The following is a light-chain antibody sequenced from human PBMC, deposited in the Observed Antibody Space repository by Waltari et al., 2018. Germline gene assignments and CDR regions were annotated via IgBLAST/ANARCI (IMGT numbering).Light chain of an antibody. CDR2: ADG. V-gene: IGLV3-21*02. Sequence: SYELTQPPSVSVAPGQTARITCDGDKIGSKNVHWYQHKPGQAPVLVVYADGDRPSGIPERCAGSNAGNTAALTISRVDAGDEAEYYCQVWDSGTNHYVFGTVTKVTVL. CDR3: QVWDSGTNHYV. CDR1: KIGSKN. J-gene: IGLJ1*01.